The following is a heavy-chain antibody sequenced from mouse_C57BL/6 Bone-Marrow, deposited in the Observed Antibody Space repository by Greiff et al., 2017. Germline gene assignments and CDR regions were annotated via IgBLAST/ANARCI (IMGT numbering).Heavy chain of an antibody. CDR1: GYAFTNYL. V-gene: IGHV1-54*01. J-gene: IGHJ3*01. Sequence: VQLQQSGAELVRPGTSVKVSCKASGYAFTNYLIEWVKQRPGQGLEWIGVINPGSGGTKYNEKFKGKATLTADKSSSTAYMQLSSLTSEDSAVYVCARSKNWDSWFAYWGQGTLVTVTA. D-gene: IGHD4-1*01. CDR2: INPGSGGT. CDR3: ARSKNWDSWFAY.